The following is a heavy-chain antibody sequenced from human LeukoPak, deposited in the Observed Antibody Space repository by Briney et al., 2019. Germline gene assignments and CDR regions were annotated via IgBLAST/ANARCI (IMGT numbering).Heavy chain of an antibody. D-gene: IGHD6-13*01. V-gene: IGHV1-8*03. CDR2: MNPNSGNT. CDR3: ARRGIAAAGGDY. J-gene: IGHJ4*02. Sequence: ASVKGSCKASGDTFTSYDINWVRQATGEGLEWMGWMNPNSGNTGYAQKFQGRVTITRNTSISTAYMELSSLRSEDTAVYYCARRGIAAAGGDYWGQGTLVTVSS. CDR1: GDTFTSYD.